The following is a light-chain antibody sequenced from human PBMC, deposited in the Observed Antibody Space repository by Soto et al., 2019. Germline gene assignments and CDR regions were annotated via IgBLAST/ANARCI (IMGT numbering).Light chain of an antibody. V-gene: IGKV1-5*03. CDR1: ETITNW. Sequence: DIQMTQSPSTLSASVGGRVTITCRASETITNWLAWYQQKPGKAPKLLIFKASTLESGVPSRFSGSGSGTEFTLTVSSLQPDDFATDYCQQYDSYPRTCGQGTKVEIK. J-gene: IGKJ1*01. CDR3: QQYDSYPRT. CDR2: KAS.